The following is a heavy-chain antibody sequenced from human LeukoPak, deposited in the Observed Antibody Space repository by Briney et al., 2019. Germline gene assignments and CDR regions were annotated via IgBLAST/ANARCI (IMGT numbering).Heavy chain of an antibody. V-gene: IGHV1-2*02. CDR3: ARGYCSSTSCRSSNHDY. D-gene: IGHD2-2*01. CDR2: INPNSVGT. CDR1: GYTFTRYY. Sequence: ASVKVSCKASGYTFTRYYMHWVRQAPGQGLEWMGWINPNSVGTNYAQKFQGRVTMTRDTSISTAYMELSRLRSDDTAVYYCARGYCSSTSCRSSNHDYWGQGTLVTVSS. J-gene: IGHJ4*02.